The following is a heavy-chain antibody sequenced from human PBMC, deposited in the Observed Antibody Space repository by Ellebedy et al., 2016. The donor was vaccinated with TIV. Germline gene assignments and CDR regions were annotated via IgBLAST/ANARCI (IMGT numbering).Heavy chain of an antibody. CDR2: VSSDGTNK. D-gene: IGHD3-16*01. CDR3: VRGTGHDYVWGAYLDY. J-gene: IGHJ4*02. V-gene: IGHV3-30-3*01. CDR1: GFTFSRFA. Sequence: GESLKISCAASGFTFSRFALYWVRQAPGKGLDLVAVVSSDGTNKHYAESVKGRFTVSRDNPKNTLSLQMDSLSSEDTAVYYCVRGTGHDYVWGAYLDYWGQGTLVTVSS.